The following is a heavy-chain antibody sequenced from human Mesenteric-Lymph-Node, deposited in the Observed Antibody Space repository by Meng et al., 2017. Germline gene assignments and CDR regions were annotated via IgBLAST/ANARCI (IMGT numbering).Heavy chain of an antibody. CDR1: GVGLGGYS. V-gene: IGHV3-21*01. J-gene: IGHJ4*02. D-gene: IGHD6-19*01. Sequence: GERGGWGGGGGERGGSVRVGGAGAGVGLGGYSMKWGRQAPGKGLEWVSSISSSSNYIYYADSVKGRFTISRDNAKNSLYLQMHSLRVEDTAVYYCARDEWLADYWGQGTLVTVSS. CDR3: ARDEWLADY. CDR2: ISSSSNYI.